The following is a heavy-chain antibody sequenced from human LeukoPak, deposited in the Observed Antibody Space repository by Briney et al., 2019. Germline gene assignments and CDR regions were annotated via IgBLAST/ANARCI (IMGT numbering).Heavy chain of an antibody. D-gene: IGHD1-26*01. Sequence: TGGSLRLSCAASGFTFSSYAVSWVRQAPGKRLEWVSAIGAGGVRTYYADSVKGRFNISRDNSKITLYLQMNSLRAEDTAVYYCAKRGTYTSGWFDRWRQGTLVTVSS. CDR1: GFTFSSYA. CDR3: AKRGTYTSGWFDR. J-gene: IGHJ5*02. CDR2: IGAGGVRT. V-gene: IGHV3-23*01.